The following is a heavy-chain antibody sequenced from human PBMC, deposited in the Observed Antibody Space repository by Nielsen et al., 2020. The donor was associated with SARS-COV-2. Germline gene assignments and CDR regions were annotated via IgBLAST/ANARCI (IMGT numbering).Heavy chain of an antibody. CDR3: TTTKNYYDSSGYSNDAFDI. V-gene: IGHV3-15*01. CDR1: EFTFSNAW. CDR2: IKSKTDGGTT. J-gene: IGHJ3*02. Sequence: GESLKISCATSEFTFSNAWMSWVRQAPGKGLEWVGRIKSKTDGGTTDYAAPVKGRFTISRDDSKNTLYLQMNSLKTEDTAVYYCTTTKNYYDSSGYSNDAFDIWGQGTMVTVSS. D-gene: IGHD3-22*01.